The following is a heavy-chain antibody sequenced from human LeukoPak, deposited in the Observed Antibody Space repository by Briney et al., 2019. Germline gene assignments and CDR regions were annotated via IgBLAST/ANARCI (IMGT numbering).Heavy chain of an antibody. CDR2: INHSGST. Sequence: SETLSLTCAVYGGSFSGYYWSWIRQPPGKGLEWIGEINHSGSTNYNPSLKSRVTISVDTSKNQFSLKLSSVTAADTAVYYCARWRVPRYCSSTSCYSTHLNKAFDIWGQGTMVTVSS. CDR3: ARWRVPRYCSSTSCYSTHLNKAFDI. J-gene: IGHJ3*02. D-gene: IGHD2-2*01. V-gene: IGHV4-34*01. CDR1: GGSFSGYY.